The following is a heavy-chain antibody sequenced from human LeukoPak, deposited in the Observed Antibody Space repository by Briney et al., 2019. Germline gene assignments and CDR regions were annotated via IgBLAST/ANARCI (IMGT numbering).Heavy chain of an antibody. V-gene: IGHV3-23*01. CDR3: AKDRTIPQAIQQLWFGQPVPPKLGSRYGMDV. D-gene: IGHD5-18*01. CDR1: GFTFSSYA. Sequence: GGSLRLSCAASGFTFSSYAMSWVRQAPGKGLEWVSAISGSGGSTYYADSVKGRFTISRDNSKNTLYLQMNSLRAEDTAVYYCAKDRTIPQAIQQLWFGQPVPPKLGSRYGMDVWGQGTTVTVSS. CDR2: ISGSGGST. J-gene: IGHJ6*02.